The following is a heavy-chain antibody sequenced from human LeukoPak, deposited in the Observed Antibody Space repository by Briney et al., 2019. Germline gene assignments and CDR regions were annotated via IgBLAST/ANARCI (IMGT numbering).Heavy chain of an antibody. CDR2: MNPNSGNT. V-gene: IGHV1-8*01. D-gene: IGHD6-25*01. J-gene: IGHJ4*02. Sequence: ASVKVSCKASGYTFTSYDINWVRQATGQGLEWMGWMNPNSGNTGYAQKFQGRVTITADESTSTAYMELSSLRSEDTAVYYCARERLSDEPEYYFDYWGQGTLVTVSS. CDR3: ARERLSDEPEYYFDY. CDR1: GYTFTSYD.